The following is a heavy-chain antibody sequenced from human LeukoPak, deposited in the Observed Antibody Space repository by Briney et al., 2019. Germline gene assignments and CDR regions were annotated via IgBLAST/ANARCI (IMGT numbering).Heavy chain of an antibody. CDR3: ARGGEYDILTGYYTAFDI. Sequence: GGSLRLSCAASGFAFSTYSMNWVRQAPGKGLEWVSSISSSTSYIYYADSVKGRFTISRDNAKNSLYLQMNSLRAEDTAVYYCARGGEYDILTGYYTAFDIWGQGTMVTVSS. J-gene: IGHJ3*02. CDR1: GFAFSTYS. V-gene: IGHV3-21*01. CDR2: ISSSTSYI. D-gene: IGHD3-9*01.